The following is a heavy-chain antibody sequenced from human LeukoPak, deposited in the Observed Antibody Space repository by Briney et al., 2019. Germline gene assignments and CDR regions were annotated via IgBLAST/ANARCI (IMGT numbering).Heavy chain of an antibody. D-gene: IGHD2-2*02. CDR3: AKGWYCSSTSCYTVRDFDY. CDR2: ISSSGSTI. Sequence: GGSLRLSCAASGFTFSDYYVSWIRQAPGKGLEWVSYISSSGSTIYYADSVKGRLTISRDNAKNSLYLQMNSLRAEDTAVYYCAKGWYCSSTSCYTVRDFDYWGQGTLVTVSS. CDR1: GFTFSDYY. V-gene: IGHV3-11*04. J-gene: IGHJ4*02.